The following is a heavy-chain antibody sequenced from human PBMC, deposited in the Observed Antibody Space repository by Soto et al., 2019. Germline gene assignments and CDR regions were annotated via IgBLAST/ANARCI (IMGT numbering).Heavy chain of an antibody. D-gene: IGHD2-8*02. V-gene: IGHV1-18*01. Sequence: QIHLEQSGAVLQKPGASVRVSCKASGYNFFSYEISGVRQAPGQGLEWLGVIRTHISNSKYSQKFHGRGPLSADRYTTTVYMEMWRLTSNGTVVYYCMREGRVLVPGAEGSYMDVWGKGTTVTVSS. CDR2: IRTHISNS. J-gene: IGHJ6*03. CDR1: GYNFFSYE. CDR3: MREGRVLVPGAEGSYMDV.